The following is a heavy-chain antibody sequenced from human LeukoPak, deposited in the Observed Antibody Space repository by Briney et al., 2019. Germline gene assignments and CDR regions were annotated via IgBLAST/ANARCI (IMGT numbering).Heavy chain of an antibody. J-gene: IGHJ3*02. CDR2: INPSGGST. Sequence: GASVKVSCKASGYTFTSYYMHWVRQAPGQGLEWMGIINPSGGSTSYAQKFQGRVTMTRDTSTSTVYMELSSLRSEDTAVYYCARSGVRGATSPDAFDIWGQGTMVTVSS. CDR1: GYTFTSYY. V-gene: IGHV1-46*01. D-gene: IGHD1-26*01. CDR3: ARSGVRGATSPDAFDI.